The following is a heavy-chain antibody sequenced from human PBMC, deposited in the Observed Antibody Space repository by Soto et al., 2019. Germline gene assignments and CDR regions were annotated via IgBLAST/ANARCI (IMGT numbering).Heavy chain of an antibody. CDR3: ARAKLCNTLSCPHSFDT. CDR2: LYHTGST. V-gene: IGHV4-4*02. D-gene: IGHD2-15*01. CDR1: GGSISTNNW. Sequence: QVLLQESGPGLINASGTLSLTCGVSGGSISTNNWWSWVRQTPGQGLEWIAELYHTGSTNYNPSLKSRLTISVDKSKNQFSLRLTSVTAADSAVYYCARAKLCNTLSCPHSFDTWGQGTLVSVSS. J-gene: IGHJ4*02.